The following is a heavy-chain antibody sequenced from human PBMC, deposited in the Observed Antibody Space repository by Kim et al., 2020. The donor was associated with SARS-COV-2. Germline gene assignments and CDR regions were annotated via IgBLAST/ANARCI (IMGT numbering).Heavy chain of an antibody. D-gene: IGHD4-17*01. V-gene: IGHV3-72*01. CDR2: AKSYTT. Sequence: AKSYTTNYAASVKDRFTVSRDDSKNSVYLQMNSLKSEDTAVYYCGDFGAGYWGQGTLVTVSS. J-gene: IGHJ4*02. CDR3: GDFGAGY.